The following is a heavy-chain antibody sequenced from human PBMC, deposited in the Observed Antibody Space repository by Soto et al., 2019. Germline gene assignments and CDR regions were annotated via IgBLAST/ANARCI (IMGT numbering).Heavy chain of an antibody. D-gene: IGHD2-2*01. J-gene: IGHJ6*02. Sequence: PGGSLRLSCAASGFTFSDCYMSWMRQAPGKGLEWISYISSGGSTIYYADSVKGRFTISRDNAKNSLYLQMNSLRAEDTAVYYCAREDIVVVPAANYGMDVWGQGTTVTVSS. CDR3: AREDIVVVPAANYGMDV. CDR2: ISSGGSTI. V-gene: IGHV3-11*01. CDR1: GFTFSDCY.